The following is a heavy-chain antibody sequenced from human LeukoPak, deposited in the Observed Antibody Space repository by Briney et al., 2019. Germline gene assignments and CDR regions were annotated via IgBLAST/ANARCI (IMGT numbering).Heavy chain of an antibody. D-gene: IGHD2-21*02. J-gene: IGHJ3*02. CDR2: IRSSSSYI. V-gene: IGHV3-21*01. CDR1: GFTFSSYS. Sequence: GGSLRLSCAASGFTFSSYSMNWVRQAPGKGLEWVSSIRSSSSYIYYADSVKGRFTISRDNAKNSLYLQMNSLRAEDTAVYYCARDSYCGGDCYSLTTDDAFDIWGQGTMVTVSS. CDR3: ARDSYCGGDCYSLTTDDAFDI.